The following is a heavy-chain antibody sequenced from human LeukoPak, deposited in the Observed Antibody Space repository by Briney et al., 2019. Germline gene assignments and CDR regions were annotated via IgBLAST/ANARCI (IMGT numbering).Heavy chain of an antibody. Sequence: SETLSLTCAVYGGSFSGYYWSWIRQPPGKGLEWIGEINHSGSTNYNPSLKSRVTISVDTSKNQFSLKLSSVTAADTAVYYCAREPIAVAGTVGYWGQGTLVTVSS. CDR1: GGSFSGYY. V-gene: IGHV4-34*01. J-gene: IGHJ4*02. CDR2: INHSGST. CDR3: AREPIAVAGTVGY. D-gene: IGHD6-19*01.